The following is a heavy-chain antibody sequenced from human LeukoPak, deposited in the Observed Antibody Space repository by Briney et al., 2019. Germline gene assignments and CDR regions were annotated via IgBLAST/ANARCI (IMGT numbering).Heavy chain of an antibody. Sequence: PGGSLRLSCAASGFTVSSNYMSWVRQAPGKGLEWVSVIYSGGSTYYADSVKGRFTISRDNSKNTPYLQMNSLRAEDTAVYYCAKVEDSSGWYAHYYYGMDVWGQGTTVTVSS. CDR1: GFTVSSNY. CDR2: IYSGGST. D-gene: IGHD6-19*01. J-gene: IGHJ6*02. V-gene: IGHV3-53*01. CDR3: AKVEDSSGWYAHYYYGMDV.